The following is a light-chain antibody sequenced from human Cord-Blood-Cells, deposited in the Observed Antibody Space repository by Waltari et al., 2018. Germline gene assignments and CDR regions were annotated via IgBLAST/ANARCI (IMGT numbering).Light chain of an antibody. Sequence: EIVLTQSPATLSLSPGERATLSCRASQSVSRSLAWYQQKHGQAPRLLIYDASNRATGIPARFSGSGSGTDFTLTISSLEPEDFAVYYCQQRSNWPGFGQGTRLEIK. CDR1: QSVSRS. CDR3: QQRSNWPG. CDR2: DAS. V-gene: IGKV3-11*01. J-gene: IGKJ5*01.